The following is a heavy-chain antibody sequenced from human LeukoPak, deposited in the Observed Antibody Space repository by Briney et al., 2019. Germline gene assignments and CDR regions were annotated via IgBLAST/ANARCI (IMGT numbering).Heavy chain of an antibody. CDR3: ASSSWFYYYYGMDV. CDR2: INHSGST. J-gene: IGHJ6*02. D-gene: IGHD6-13*01. CDR1: GGSFSGCY. V-gene: IGHV4-34*01. Sequence: SETLSPTCAVCGGSFSGCYWSWIRQPPGKGLEWIGEINHSGSTNYNPSLKSRVTISVDTSKNQFSLKLSSVTAADTAVYYCASSSWFYYYYGMDVWGQGTTVTVSS.